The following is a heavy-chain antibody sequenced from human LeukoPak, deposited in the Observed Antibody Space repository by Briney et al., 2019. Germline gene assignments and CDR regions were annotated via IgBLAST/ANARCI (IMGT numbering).Heavy chain of an antibody. CDR3: AGGRDRSSLYFDS. V-gene: IGHV3-53*01. Sequence: GGSLRLSCAASGLTFSSNYMSWVRRPPGRGWGGVSVMYSGGITYYADSVKGRFTISRDNAKNTLYLQINRLRAEDTAVYYCAGGRDRSSLYFDSWGEGTLITVPS. CDR2: MYSGGIT. CDR1: GLTFSSNY. D-gene: IGHD5-24*01. J-gene: IGHJ4*02.